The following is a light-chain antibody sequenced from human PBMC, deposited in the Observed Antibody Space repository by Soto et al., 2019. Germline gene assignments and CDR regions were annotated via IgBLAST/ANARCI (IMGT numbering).Light chain of an antibody. CDR3: QQSYSTPHT. J-gene: IGKJ1*01. CDR2: AAS. CDR1: QSISRY. Sequence: DIQITQSPSTLPSSVSDRFTITCRKSQSISRYLNWYQQKPGKAPKLLIYAASSLQSGVPSRFSGSGSGTDFTLTISSLQPEDFATYYCQQSYSTPHTFGQGTKVDIK. V-gene: IGKV1-39*01.